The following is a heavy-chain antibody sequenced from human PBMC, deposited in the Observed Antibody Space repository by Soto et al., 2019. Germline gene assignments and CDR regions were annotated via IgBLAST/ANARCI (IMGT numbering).Heavy chain of an antibody. D-gene: IGHD3-3*01. Sequence: GPLRLACAASGFSFGSYALSWVRQAPGKGLEWVSTISGSDGKTFYADSVKGRFSISRDTSQSTLYLQMNSLRADDTAMYYCARWSYLDYWGQGTRVTVYS. CDR2: ISGSDGKT. J-gene: IGHJ4*02. V-gene: IGHV3-23*01. CDR3: ARWSYLDY. CDR1: GFSFGSYA.